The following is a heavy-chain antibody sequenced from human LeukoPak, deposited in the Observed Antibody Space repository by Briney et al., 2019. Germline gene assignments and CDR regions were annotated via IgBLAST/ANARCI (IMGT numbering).Heavy chain of an antibody. D-gene: IGHD2-15*01. Sequence: ASVKVSCKASGNTFTSYGISWVRQAPGQGLEWMGWISAYNGNTNYAQKLQGRVTMTTDTSTSTAYMELRSLRSDDTAVYYCARGNYCSGGSCYDGAFDYWGQGTLVTVSS. CDR2: ISAYNGNT. CDR1: GNTFTSYG. J-gene: IGHJ4*02. V-gene: IGHV1-18*01. CDR3: ARGNYCSGGSCYDGAFDY.